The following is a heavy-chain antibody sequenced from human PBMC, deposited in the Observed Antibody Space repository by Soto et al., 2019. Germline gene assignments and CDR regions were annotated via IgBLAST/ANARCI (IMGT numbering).Heavy chain of an antibody. CDR1: GFTFMNYA. CDR2: ISGSGGST. CDR3: AKDYGPQWDLLGPFDY. V-gene: IGHV3-23*01. D-gene: IGHD1-26*01. Sequence: GGSLRLSCAASGFTFMNYAMSWVRQAPGKGLEWVSGISGSGGSTFYADSVKGRFTISRDNSDNTLYLQMNSLRADDTAVYYCAKDYGPQWDLLGPFDYWGQGTLVTVSS. J-gene: IGHJ4*02.